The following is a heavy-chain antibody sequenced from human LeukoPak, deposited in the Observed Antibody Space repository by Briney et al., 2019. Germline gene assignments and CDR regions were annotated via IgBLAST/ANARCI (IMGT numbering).Heavy chain of an antibody. D-gene: IGHD6-19*01. J-gene: IGHJ4*02. Sequence: PSETLSLTCTVSGGSISSYYWSWIRQPPGKGLEWIGEINHSGSTNYNPSLKSRVTISVDTSKNQFSLKLSSVTAADTAVYYCARGRGGRSSGWYFDYWGQGTLVTVSS. CDR2: INHSGST. V-gene: IGHV4-34*01. CDR1: GGSISSYY. CDR3: ARGRGGRSSGWYFDY.